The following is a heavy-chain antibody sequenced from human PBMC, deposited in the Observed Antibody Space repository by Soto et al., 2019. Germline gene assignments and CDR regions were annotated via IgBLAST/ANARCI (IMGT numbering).Heavy chain of an antibody. CDR3: ARGRTPTDS. CDR1: GYTFTNFG. D-gene: IGHD2-15*01. J-gene: IGHJ4*02. Sequence: QVQLVQSGAEVKKPGSSVKDSCKASGYTFTNFGISWVRQAPGQGHEWMGWISAYNGNTNYAQNFQGRVAITTDTSTSTAYMELRSLSCDDTAVYYCARGRTPTDSWGQGTLVTVSS. V-gene: IGHV1-18*01. CDR2: ISAYNGNT.